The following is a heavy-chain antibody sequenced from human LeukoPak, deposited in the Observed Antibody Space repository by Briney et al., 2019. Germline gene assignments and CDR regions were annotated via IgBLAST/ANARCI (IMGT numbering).Heavy chain of an antibody. CDR3: ARHGGSYYHKIDY. V-gene: IGHV3-66*04. Sequence: PGGSLRLSCAASGFTVSSNSMSWVRQAPGKGLEWVSVIYSGGSTYYADSVKGRFTISRDNSKNTLYLQMNSLRAEDTAVYYCARHGGSYYHKIDYWGQGTLVTVSS. J-gene: IGHJ4*02. CDR1: GFTVSSNS. CDR2: IYSGGST. D-gene: IGHD1-26*01.